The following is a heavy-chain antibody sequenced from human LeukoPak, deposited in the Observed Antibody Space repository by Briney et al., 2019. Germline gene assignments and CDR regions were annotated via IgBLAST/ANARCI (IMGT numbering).Heavy chain of an antibody. D-gene: IGHD6-13*01. CDR2: IYSGGTT. J-gene: IGHJ4*02. Sequence: PGGSLRLSCAASGFTVTGNYMSWVRQAPGMGLEWVSVIYSGGTTYYADSVKGRFTISKDNSKNTLYLQMNSLRAEDTAVYYCARGVLYAGSWYFDYWAREFWSPSPQ. CDR3: ARGVLYAGSWYFDY. CDR1: GFTVTGNY. V-gene: IGHV3-53*01.